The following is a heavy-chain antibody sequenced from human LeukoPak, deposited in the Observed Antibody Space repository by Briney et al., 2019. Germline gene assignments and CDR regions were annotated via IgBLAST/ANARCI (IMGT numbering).Heavy chain of an antibody. Sequence: PSETLSLTCTVSGGSISGFFWTWNRQSPGKGLEYIGYVYYSGTTDYNPTLKSRVSMSVDTSKNQFFLNLTSVTGADTAIYYCARVGYGSGSWGWFDPWGQGTLVTVSS. CDR1: GGSISGFF. CDR3: ARVGYGSGSWGWFDP. V-gene: IGHV4-59*01. CDR2: VYYSGTT. J-gene: IGHJ5*02. D-gene: IGHD3-10*01.